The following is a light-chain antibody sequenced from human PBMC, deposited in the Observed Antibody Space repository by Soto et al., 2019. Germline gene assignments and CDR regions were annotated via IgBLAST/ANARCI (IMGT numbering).Light chain of an antibody. Sequence: QSVLTHPPSVSGSPGQSATISCTGTSSDVGSYNRVSWYQQHPGTAPKLMIYEVSNRPSGVPDRFSGSKSGNTASLTISGLQAEDEADYYCSSYTSTSTYVFGSGTKLTVL. CDR2: EVS. CDR1: SSDVGSYNR. J-gene: IGLJ1*01. V-gene: IGLV2-18*02. CDR3: SSYTSTSTYV.